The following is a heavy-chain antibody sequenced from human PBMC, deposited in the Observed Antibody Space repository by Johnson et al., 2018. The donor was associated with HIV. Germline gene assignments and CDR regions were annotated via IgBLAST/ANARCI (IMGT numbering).Heavy chain of an antibody. V-gene: IGHV3-13*01. J-gene: IGHJ3*02. CDR1: GFTFSSYD. D-gene: IGHD3-10*01. CDR2: IGTAGDT. CDR3: ARARGASWDAFDI. Sequence: VQLVESGGGLVQPGGSLRLSCAASGFTFSSYDMHWVRQATGKGLEWVSAIGTAGDTYYPGSVKGRFTISRENAKNSLYLQMNSRRAGDTAVYYCARARGASWDAFDIWGQGTMVTVSS.